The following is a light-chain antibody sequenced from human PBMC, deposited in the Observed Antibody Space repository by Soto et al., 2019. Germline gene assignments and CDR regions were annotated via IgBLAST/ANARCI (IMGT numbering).Light chain of an antibody. CDR1: SSDVGGYNY. CDR2: EVS. CDR3: SSCTSSSTLV. V-gene: IGLV2-14*01. Sequence: QSVLTQPASVSGSPGQSITISCTGTSSDVGGYNYVSWYQQHPGKAPKLMIYEVSNRPSGVSNRFSGSKSGNTASLTISGLQAEDEAAYYCSSCTSSSTLVFGTGTKVTVL. J-gene: IGLJ1*01.